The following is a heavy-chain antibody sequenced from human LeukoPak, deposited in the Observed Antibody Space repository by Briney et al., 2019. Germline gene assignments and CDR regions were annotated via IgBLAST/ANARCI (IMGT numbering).Heavy chain of an antibody. J-gene: IGHJ4*02. CDR1: GFTFSSYS. Sequence: GRSLRLSCAASGFTFSSYSMNWVRHAPGKGLEWVSSISSSSSYIYSADSVKGRFTISRDNAKNSLYLQMNSLRAEDTAVYYCARELVRGTTAPTVFDYWGQGTLVTVSS. CDR3: ARELVRGTTAPTVFDY. D-gene: IGHD1-1*01. V-gene: IGHV3-21*01. CDR2: ISSSSSYI.